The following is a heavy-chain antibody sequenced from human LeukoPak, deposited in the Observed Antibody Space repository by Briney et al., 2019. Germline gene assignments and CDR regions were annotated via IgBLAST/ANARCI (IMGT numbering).Heavy chain of an antibody. CDR2: ISAYNGNT. V-gene: IGHV1-18*04. J-gene: IGHJ4*02. D-gene: IGHD6-13*01. CDR3: ASNIAAAGNIDY. Sequence: ASVKVSCKASGYTFTSYYMHWVRQAPGQGLEWMGWISAYNGNTNYAQKLQGRVTMTTDTSTSTAYMELRSLRSDDTAVYYCASNIAAAGNIDYWGQGTLVTVSS. CDR1: GYTFTSYY.